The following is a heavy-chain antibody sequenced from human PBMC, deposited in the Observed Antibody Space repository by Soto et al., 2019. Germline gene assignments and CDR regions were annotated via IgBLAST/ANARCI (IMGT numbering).Heavy chain of an antibody. D-gene: IGHD2-8*01. J-gene: IGHJ5*02. CDR3: ARDRRLGYCTNGVCSNWFDP. V-gene: IGHV1-18*04. CDR1: CYTFTSYG. CDR2: ISAYNGNT. Sequence: SVKVSFKASCYTFTSYGISWVRQGPGQGLEWMGWISAYNGNTNYAQKLQGRVTMTTDTSTSTAYMELRSLRSDDTAVYYCARDRRLGYCTNGVCSNWFDPWGQGTLVTVSS.